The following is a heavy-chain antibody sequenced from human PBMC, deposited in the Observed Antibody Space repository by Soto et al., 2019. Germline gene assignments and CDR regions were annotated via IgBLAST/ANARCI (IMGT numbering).Heavy chain of an antibody. CDR2: ISTTSSYT. V-gene: IGHV3-21*02. CDR1: GFTFSRYY. CDR3: ARDDGLSSTHVKAFDL. J-gene: IGHJ3*01. D-gene: IGHD2-2*01. Sequence: EVQLVESGGGLVEPGGSLRLSCAASGFTFSRYYMNWVRQAPGKGLEWVSSISTTSSYTHYADSLKGRFTISRDNDKKLLYLQMNSLRAEDTAVYYCARDDGLSSTHVKAFDLWGQGTKVNVSS.